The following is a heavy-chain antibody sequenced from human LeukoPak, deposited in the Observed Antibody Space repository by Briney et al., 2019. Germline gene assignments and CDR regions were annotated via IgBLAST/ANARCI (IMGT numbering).Heavy chain of an antibody. V-gene: IGHV3-30*04. CDR2: ISYDGSNK. D-gene: IGHD3-22*01. Sequence: PGRSLRLSCAASGSTFSSYAMHWVRQAPGKGLEWVAVISYDGSNKYYADSVKGRFTISRDNSKNTLYLQMNSLRAEDTAVYYCARDGELAYYYDSSGYFDYWGQGTLVTVSS. CDR1: GSTFSSYA. J-gene: IGHJ4*02. CDR3: ARDGELAYYYDSSGYFDY.